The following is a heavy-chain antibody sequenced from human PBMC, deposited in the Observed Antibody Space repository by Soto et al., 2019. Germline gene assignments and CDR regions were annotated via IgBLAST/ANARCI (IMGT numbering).Heavy chain of an antibody. J-gene: IGHJ4*02. CDR2: IYSGGST. Sequence: EVQLVETGGGLIQPGGSLRLSCAASGFTVSSNYTSWVRQAPGKGLEWVSVIYSGGSTYYADSVKGRFTISRDNSKNTLYLQMNSLRAEDTAVYYCARAMRGSGWSDFDYWGQGTLVTVSS. V-gene: IGHV3-53*02. CDR3: ARAMRGSGWSDFDY. CDR1: GFTVSSNY. D-gene: IGHD6-19*01.